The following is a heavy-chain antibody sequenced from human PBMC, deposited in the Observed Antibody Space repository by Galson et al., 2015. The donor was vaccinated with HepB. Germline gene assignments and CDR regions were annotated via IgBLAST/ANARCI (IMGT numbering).Heavy chain of an antibody. D-gene: IGHD1-14*01. CDR2: ISRSGSYI. CDR3: AARNGTSTGPFDI. Sequence: SLRLSCAASGFTFSIYNMNWVRQTPGKGLECVSSISRSGSYIYYADSVKGRFTLSRDNAKNSLYLQMNSLRAEDTAMYYCAARNGTSTGPFDIWGQGAVVTVSS. CDR1: GFTFSIYN. J-gene: IGHJ3*02. V-gene: IGHV3-21*01.